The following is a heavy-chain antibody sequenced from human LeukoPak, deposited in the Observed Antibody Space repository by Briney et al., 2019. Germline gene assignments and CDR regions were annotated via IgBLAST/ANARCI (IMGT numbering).Heavy chain of an antibody. V-gene: IGHV4-61*02. CDR2: IYTSGNT. CDR3: ARDVAVAAANWFDP. CDR1: GGSISSGIYY. Sequence: PSETLSLTCTVSGGSISSGIYYWNWIRQPAGKGLEWIGRIYTSGNTNYNPSLKSRVTISVDTSKNQFSLKLSSVTAADTAVYYCARDVAVAAANWFDPWGQGTLVTVSS. D-gene: IGHD6-19*01. J-gene: IGHJ5*02.